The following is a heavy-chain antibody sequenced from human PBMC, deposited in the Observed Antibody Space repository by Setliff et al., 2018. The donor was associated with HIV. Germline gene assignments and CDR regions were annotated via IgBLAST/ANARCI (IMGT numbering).Heavy chain of an antibody. V-gene: IGHV4-34*01. CDR1: GGSFSGYY. D-gene: IGHD3-22*01. J-gene: IGHJ4*02. Sequence: PSETLSLTCAVYGGSFSGYYWSWIRQPPGKGLEWIGSIYHSGSTYYNPSLKSRVSISVDTSKNQFSLKLRSVTAADTAVYYCARGARYAYYYDSSGYYRHFDYWGQGTRVTVS. CDR3: ARGARYAYYYDSSGYYRHFDY. CDR2: IYHSGST.